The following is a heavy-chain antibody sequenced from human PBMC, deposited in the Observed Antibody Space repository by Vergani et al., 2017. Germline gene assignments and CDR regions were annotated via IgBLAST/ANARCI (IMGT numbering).Heavy chain of an antibody. D-gene: IGHD3-9*01. J-gene: IGHJ6*02. Sequence: QVQLVESGGGLVKPGGSLRLSCAASGFTFSDYYMSWIRQAPGKGLEWVSYISSSGSTIYYADSVKGRFTVSRDNTKNTLYLQMNSLRAEDTAVYYCARETDTGSSVSYNYYAMDVWGQGTTVSVSS. CDR3: ARETDTGSSVSYNYYAMDV. CDR1: GFTFSDYY. CDR2: ISSSGSTI. V-gene: IGHV3-11*04.